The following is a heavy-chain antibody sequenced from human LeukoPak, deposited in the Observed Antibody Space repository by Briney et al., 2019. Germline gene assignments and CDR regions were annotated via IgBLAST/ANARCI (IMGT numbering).Heavy chain of an antibody. Sequence: PSETLSLTCTVSGYSISSGYYWGWIRQPPGKGLEWIGSIYHSGSTNYNPSLKSRVTMSVDTSKNQFSLKLSSVTAADTAVYYCARDRRTTTKGYYYMDVWGKGTTVTIAS. J-gene: IGHJ6*03. D-gene: IGHD1-14*01. CDR3: ARDRRTTTKGYYYMDV. V-gene: IGHV4-38-2*02. CDR2: IYHSGST. CDR1: GYSISSGYY.